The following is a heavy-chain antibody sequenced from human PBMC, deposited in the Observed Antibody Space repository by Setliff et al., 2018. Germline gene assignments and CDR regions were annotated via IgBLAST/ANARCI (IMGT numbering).Heavy chain of an antibody. CDR2: IYTSEST. V-gene: IGHV4-61*09. CDR3: ASYRQDVNY. J-gene: IGHJ4*02. CDR1: GGSISSGSYY. D-gene: IGHD4-4*01. Sequence: SETLSLTCTVSGGSISSGSYYWSWIRQPAGKGLEWIGHIYTSESTNYNPSLKSRVTISVDTSKNQFSLKLSSVTAADTAVYYCASYRQDVNYWGQGTLVTVSS.